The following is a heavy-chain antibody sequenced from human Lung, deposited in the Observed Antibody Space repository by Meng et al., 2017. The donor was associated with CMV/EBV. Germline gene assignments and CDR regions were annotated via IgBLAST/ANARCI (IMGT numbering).Heavy chain of an antibody. CDR3: AHSRTGWYQLLLGLGVFDY. Sequence: SGPTLVKPTQTLTLTCTFSGFSLSTSGVGVGWIRQPPGKALEWLALIYWNDDKRYSPSLKSRLTITKDTSKNQVVLTMTNMDPVDTATYYCAHSRTGWYQLLLGLGVFDYXGQRXLVTVSS. CDR1: GFSLSTSGVG. CDR2: IYWNDDK. J-gene: IGHJ4*02. V-gene: IGHV2-5*01. D-gene: IGHD2-2*01.